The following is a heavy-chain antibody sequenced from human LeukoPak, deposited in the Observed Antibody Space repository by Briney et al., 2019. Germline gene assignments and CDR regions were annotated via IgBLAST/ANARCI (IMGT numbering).Heavy chain of an antibody. CDR1: GFTFSSYA. Sequence: PGGSLRLSCAASGFTFSSYAMSWVRQAPGKGLEWVSAISGSGGSTYYADSVKGRFTISRDNSKNTLYLQMNSLRAEDTAVYYCAKDIGRIVGATTDVWGKGTTVTVSS. CDR2: ISGSGGST. J-gene: IGHJ6*04. V-gene: IGHV3-23*01. CDR3: AKDIGRIVGATTDV. D-gene: IGHD1-26*01.